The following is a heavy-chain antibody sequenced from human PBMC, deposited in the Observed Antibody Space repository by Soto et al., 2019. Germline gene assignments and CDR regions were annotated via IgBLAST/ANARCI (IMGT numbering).Heavy chain of an antibody. V-gene: IGHV5-10-1*01. J-gene: IGHJ4*01. CDR2: IDPSDSYT. CDR1: GYSFTSYC. D-gene: IGHD1-26*01. Sequence: ISCKGSGYSFTSYCSSWVRQMPGKGLEWMGRIDPSDSYTNYSPSFQGHVTISADKSITTAYLQWSSLKASDTAMYYCARHVMGSWGWVGELLWGHGRLVTDPS. CDR3: ARHVMGSWGWVGELL.